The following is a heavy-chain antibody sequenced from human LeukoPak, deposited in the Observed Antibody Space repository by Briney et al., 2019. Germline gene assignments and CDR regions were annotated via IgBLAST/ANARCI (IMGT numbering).Heavy chain of an antibody. V-gene: IGHV4-38-2*01. CDR2: IYHSGST. J-gene: IGHJ4*02. CDR3: ARHGGGYSFDY. D-gene: IGHD5-24*01. Sequence: SETLSLTCAVSGYSISSGYYWGWIRPPPGKGLEWIGSIYHSGSTYYNPSLKSRVTISVDTSKNQFSLKVSSVTAADTAVYYCARHGGGYSFDYWGQGTLVTVSS. CDR1: GYSISSGYY.